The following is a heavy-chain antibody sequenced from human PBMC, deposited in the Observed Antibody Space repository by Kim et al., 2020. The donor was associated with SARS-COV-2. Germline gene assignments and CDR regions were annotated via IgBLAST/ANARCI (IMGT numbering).Heavy chain of an antibody. CDR3: ARSGYSSGWLSGSYPAV. J-gene: IGHJ4*02. D-gene: IGHD6-19*01. CDR2: ISYDGSNK. V-gene: IGHV3-30*04. Sequence: GGSLRLSCAASGFTFSSYAMHWVRQAPGKGLEWVAVISYDGSNKYYADSVKGRFTISRDNSKNTLYLQMNSLRAEDTAVYYCARSGYSSGWLSGSYPAVWGQGTLVTVSS. CDR1: GFTFSSYA.